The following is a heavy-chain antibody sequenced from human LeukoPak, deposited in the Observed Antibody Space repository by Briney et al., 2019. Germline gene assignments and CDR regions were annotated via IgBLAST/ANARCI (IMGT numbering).Heavy chain of an antibody. V-gene: IGHV1-8*01. J-gene: IGHJ6*03. CDR3: ARDRSGSYYSDYYYYMDV. D-gene: IGHD1-26*01. Sequence: GASVKVSCKASGYTFTSYDINWVRQATGQGLEWMGWKNPNSGNTGYAQKFQGRVTMTRNTSISTAYMELSSLRSEDTAVYYCARDRSGSYYSDYYYYMDVWGKGTTVTVSS. CDR2: KNPNSGNT. CDR1: GYTFTSYD.